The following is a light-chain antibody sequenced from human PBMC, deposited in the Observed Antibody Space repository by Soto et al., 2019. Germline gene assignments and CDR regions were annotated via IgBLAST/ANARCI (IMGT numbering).Light chain of an antibody. J-gene: IGKJ1*01. CDR2: GAS. CDR1: QSFSSSS. CDR3: QQYGISPWT. Sequence: EIVLTQSPGTLSLSPGERATLSCRASQSFSSSSLAWYQQKPGQAPRPLIYGASSRAIGIPDRFSGSGSGTDFTLTISRLEPEDFAVYYCQQYGISPWTFGQGTKVEIK. V-gene: IGKV3-20*01.